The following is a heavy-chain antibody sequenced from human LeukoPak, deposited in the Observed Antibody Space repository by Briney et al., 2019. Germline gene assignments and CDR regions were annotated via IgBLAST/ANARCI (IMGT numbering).Heavy chain of an antibody. J-gene: IGHJ4*02. CDR1: GYTFTAYG. Sequence: ASVKVSSKASGYTFTAYGISWVRQAPGQGLEWMGWISGYNGDTKYAQRFEGRVTMTTDTSTATAFMDLRSLRSDDTAVYFCATSTGGYSDLYFHYWGQGTLVSVSS. V-gene: IGHV1-18*01. CDR2: ISGYNGDT. D-gene: IGHD3-22*01. CDR3: ATSTGGYSDLYFHY.